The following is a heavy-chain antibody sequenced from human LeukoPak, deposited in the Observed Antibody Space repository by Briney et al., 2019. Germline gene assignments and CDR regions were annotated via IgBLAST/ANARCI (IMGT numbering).Heavy chain of an antibody. J-gene: IGHJ4*02. CDR2: IYHSGST. D-gene: IGHD5-12*01. V-gene: IGHV4-30-2*01. CDR1: GGSISSGGYY. CDR3: ARDSLGYSDRRGDY. Sequence: SQTLSLTCTVSGGSISSGGYYWSWIRQPPGKGLEWIGYIYHSGSTYYNPSLKSRVTISVDRSKNQFSLKLSSVTAADTAVYYCARDSLGYSDRRGDYWGQGTLVTVSS.